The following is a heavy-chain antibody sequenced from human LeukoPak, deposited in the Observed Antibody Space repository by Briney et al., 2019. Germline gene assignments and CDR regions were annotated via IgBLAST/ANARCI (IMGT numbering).Heavy chain of an antibody. CDR2: IRVYNGDT. Sequence: GASVKVSCKASGSTFTSYGISWVRPAPGQGLEWMGWIRVYNGDTNYAQKLQGRVTMTTDTSTSTAYMELRSLRSDDTAVYYCATGYCSSTNCRIDYWGQGTLVSVSS. V-gene: IGHV1-18*01. D-gene: IGHD2-2*03. CDR3: ATGYCSSTNCRIDY. J-gene: IGHJ4*02. CDR1: GSTFTSYG.